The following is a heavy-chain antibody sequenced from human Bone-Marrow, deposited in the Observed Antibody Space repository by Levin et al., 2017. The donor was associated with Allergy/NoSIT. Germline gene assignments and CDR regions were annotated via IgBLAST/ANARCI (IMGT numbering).Heavy chain of an antibody. Sequence: PGGSLRLSCAASGFTFSSYGMHWVRQAPGKGLEWVAVISYDGSNKYYADSVKGRFTISRDNSKNMLYLQMNSLRAEDTAVYYCAKEDRRADFWSGYYYYYYYGMDVWGQGTTVTVSS. D-gene: IGHD3-3*01. CDR3: AKEDRRADFWSGYYYYYYYGMDV. J-gene: IGHJ6*02. V-gene: IGHV3-30*18. CDR1: GFTFSSYG. CDR2: ISYDGSNK.